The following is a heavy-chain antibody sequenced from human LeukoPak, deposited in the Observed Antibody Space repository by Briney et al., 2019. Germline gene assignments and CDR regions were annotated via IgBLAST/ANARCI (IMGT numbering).Heavy chain of an antibody. V-gene: IGHV4-4*02. J-gene: IGHJ4*02. D-gene: IGHD3-22*01. CDR1: GDSISSNYW. CDR2: IHHSGST. Sequence: SETLSLTCAVSGDSISSNYWWTWVRQPPGKGLEWIGEIHHSGSTNYSPSLKSRATISVDYSRNQLSLGLSSVTAADTAVYYCARGIPGYFGTSGYYYEYWGQGTLVTVSS. CDR3: ARGIPGYFGTSGYYYEY.